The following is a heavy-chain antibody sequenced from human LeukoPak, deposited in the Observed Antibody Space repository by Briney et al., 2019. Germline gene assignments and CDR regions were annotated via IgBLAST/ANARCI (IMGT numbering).Heavy chain of an antibody. D-gene: IGHD2-15*01. V-gene: IGHV3-30-3*01. CDR1: GFTFSNYW. CDR3: ARARNDIVVVVAALDY. J-gene: IGHJ4*02. CDR2: ISYDGSNK. Sequence: GGSLRLSCEGSGFTFSNYWMGWVRQAPGKGLEWVAVISYDGSNKYYADSVKGRFTISRDNSKNTLYLQMNSLRAEDTAVYYCARARNDIVVVVAALDYWGQGTLVTVSS.